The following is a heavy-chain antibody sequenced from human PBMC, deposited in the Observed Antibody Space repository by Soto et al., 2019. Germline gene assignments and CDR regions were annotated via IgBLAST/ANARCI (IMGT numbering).Heavy chain of an antibody. D-gene: IGHD5-18*01. CDR3: ATGGHNDGYHFYHGMEV. V-gene: IGHV1-69*01. J-gene: IGHJ6*02. CDR2: VIPLFDTA. CDR1: GGIFTNNA. Sequence: QVQVVQSGAEVKKPGSSVKVSCKVSGGIFTNNAISWVRQAPGQGLEWLGGVIPLFDTAYYAQIFRGRLRISADVATTTAYMELSGLTSADTAVYFCATGGHNDGYHFYHGMEVWGQATTVTVS.